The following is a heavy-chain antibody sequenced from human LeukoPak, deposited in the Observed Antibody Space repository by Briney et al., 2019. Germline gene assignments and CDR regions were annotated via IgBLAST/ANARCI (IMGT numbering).Heavy chain of an antibody. V-gene: IGHV1-46*01. J-gene: IGHJ6*02. CDR1: GYTFTSYY. Sequence: ASVKVSCKASGYTFTSYYMHWVRQAPGQGLEWMGIINPSGGSTSYAQKFQGRVTMTRDTSTSTVYMELSSLRSEDTAVYYCAKEISIQGVVPAAMVGYYYYGMDVWGQGTTVTVSS. CDR2: INPSGGST. CDR3: AKEISIQGVVPAAMVGYYYYGMDV. D-gene: IGHD2-2*01.